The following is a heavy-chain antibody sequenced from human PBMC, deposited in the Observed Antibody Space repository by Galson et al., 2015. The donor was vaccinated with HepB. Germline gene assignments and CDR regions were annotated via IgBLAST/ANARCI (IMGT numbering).Heavy chain of an antibody. CDR2: ISGSGGST. Sequence: SLRLSCAASGFTFSSYAMSWVRQAPGKGLEWVSAISGSGGSTYYADSVKGRFTISRDNSKNTLYLQMNSLRAEDTAVYYCAKVTHIAVAGGYFDYWGQGTLVTVSS. CDR1: GFTFSSYA. CDR3: AKVTHIAVAGGYFDY. V-gene: IGHV3-23*01. J-gene: IGHJ4*02. D-gene: IGHD6-19*01.